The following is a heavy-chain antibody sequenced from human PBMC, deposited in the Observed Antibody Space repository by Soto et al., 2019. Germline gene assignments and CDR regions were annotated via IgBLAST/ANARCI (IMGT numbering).Heavy chain of an antibody. V-gene: IGHV4-30-2*01. J-gene: IGHJ5*02. D-gene: IGHD3-10*01. Sequence: PSETLSLTCAVSGGSISSGGYSWSWIRQPPGKGLEWIGYIYHSGSTYYNPSLKSRVTISVDRSKNQFSLKLSSVTAADTAVYYCVRASPSMVRGGRWFDPWGQGTLVTVSS. CDR1: GGSISSGGYS. CDR3: VRASPSMVRGGRWFDP. CDR2: IYHSGST.